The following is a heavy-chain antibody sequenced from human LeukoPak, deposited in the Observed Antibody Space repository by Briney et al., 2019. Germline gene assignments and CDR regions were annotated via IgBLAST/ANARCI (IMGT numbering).Heavy chain of an antibody. J-gene: IGHJ4*02. CDR1: GGSISSGSYY. CDR3: ARSWSGGDFWSGYYWTFDY. Sequence: SQTLSLTCTVSGGSISSGSYYWSWIRQPAGKGLEWIGRIYTSGSTNYNPSLKSRVTISVDTSKNQFSLKLSSVTAADTAVYYCARSWSGGDFWSGYYWTFDYWGQGTLVTVSS. CDR2: IYTSGST. V-gene: IGHV4-61*02. D-gene: IGHD3-3*01.